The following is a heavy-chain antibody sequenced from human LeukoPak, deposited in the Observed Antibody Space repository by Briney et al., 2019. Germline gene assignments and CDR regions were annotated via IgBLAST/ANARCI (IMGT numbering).Heavy chain of an antibody. CDR2: IYYSGST. J-gene: IGHJ4*02. CDR3: ARQNIAVAGSDY. Sequence: KPSEALSLTCTVSGGSISSSSYYWGWIRQPPGKGLEWIGSIYYSGSTYYNPSLKSRVTISVDTSKNQFSLKLSSVTAADTAVYYCARQNIAVAGSDYWGQGTLVTVSS. V-gene: IGHV4-39*01. D-gene: IGHD6-19*01. CDR1: GGSISSSSYY.